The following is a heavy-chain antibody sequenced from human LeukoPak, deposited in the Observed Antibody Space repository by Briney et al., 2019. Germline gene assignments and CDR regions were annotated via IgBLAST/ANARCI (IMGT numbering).Heavy chain of an antibody. CDR1: GFTFSSYW. Sequence: GGSLRLSCATSGFTFSSYWMTWVRQAPGKGLEWVANIKQDGSEKYYVDSVKGRFTISRDNAKNSLYLQMNNLRAEDTAVYYCARPLGKGQDYWGQGTLVTVSS. CDR2: IKQDGSEK. V-gene: IGHV3-7*03. D-gene: IGHD7-27*01. CDR3: ARPLGKGQDY. J-gene: IGHJ4*02.